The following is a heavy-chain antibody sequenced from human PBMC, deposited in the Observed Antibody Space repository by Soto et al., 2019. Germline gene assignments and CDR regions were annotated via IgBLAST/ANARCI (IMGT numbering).Heavy chain of an antibody. CDR2: INPNSGGT. CDR1: GYTFTGYY. Sequence: ASVKVSCKASGYTFTGYYMHWVRQAPGQGLEWMGWINPNSGGTNYAQKFQGWVTMTWDTSISTAYMELSRLRSDDTAVYYCARGWDLVVVPAANWFYPWGQEDVLTISS. D-gene: IGHD2-2*01. J-gene: IGHJ5*02. CDR3: ARGWDLVVVPAANWFYP. V-gene: IGHV1-2*04.